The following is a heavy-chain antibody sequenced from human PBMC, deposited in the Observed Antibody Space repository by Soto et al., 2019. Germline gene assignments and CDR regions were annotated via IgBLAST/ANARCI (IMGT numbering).Heavy chain of an antibody. J-gene: IGHJ3*02. D-gene: IGHD5-18*01. V-gene: IGHV1-18*01. CDR3: ANIHVDTAMLAAFDI. Sequence: QVQLVQSGAEVKKPGASVKVSCKASGYTFTSYGISWVRQAPGQGLEWMGWISAYNGNTNYAQKLQCRVTMTTDTSTSTAYMERRSLRSDDTAVYYCANIHVDTAMLAAFDIWGQGTMVTVSS. CDR1: GYTFTSYG. CDR2: ISAYNGNT.